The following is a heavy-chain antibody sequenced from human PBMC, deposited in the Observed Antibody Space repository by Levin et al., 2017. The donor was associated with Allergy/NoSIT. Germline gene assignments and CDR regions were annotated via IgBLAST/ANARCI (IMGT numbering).Heavy chain of an antibody. D-gene: IGHD6-25*01. Sequence: SETLSLTCIVSGGSISSPRYHWDWVRQPPGKGLEWIGNVFYSGSTHYNPSVQSRVTISVGTSQNQFPLKLNSVTAADTAIYYCARGYYSSGNEFDCWGQGTLVTVS. CDR1: GGSISSPRYH. CDR2: VFYSGST. V-gene: IGHV4-39*06. J-gene: IGHJ4*02. CDR3: ARGYYSSGNEFDC.